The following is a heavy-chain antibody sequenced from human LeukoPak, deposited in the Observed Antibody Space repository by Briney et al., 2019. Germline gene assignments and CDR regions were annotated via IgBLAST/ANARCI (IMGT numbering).Heavy chain of an antibody. CDR2: INSDGSST. V-gene: IGHV3-74*01. J-gene: IGHJ4*02. Sequence: GGSLRLSCAASGFTFSSYWMHWVRQAPGKGLVWVSRINSDGSSTSYADSVKGRFTISRDNAKNTLYLQVQSLRAEDTAVYYCARDQVSTGPYGGGIDYCGQGTLVTVSS. D-gene: IGHD1-1*01. CDR3: ARDQVSTGPYGGGIDY. CDR1: GFTFSSYW.